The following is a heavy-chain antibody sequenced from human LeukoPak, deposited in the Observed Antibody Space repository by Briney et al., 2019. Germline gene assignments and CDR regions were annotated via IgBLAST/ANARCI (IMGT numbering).Heavy chain of an antibody. CDR1: GASIRNYY. V-gene: IGHV4-59*08. J-gene: IGHJ5*02. D-gene: IGHD6-13*01. Sequence: SETLSLTCTVSGASIRNYYWSWIRQSPGKGLEGVGYIYYIGSTNYNPSLESRVAMSVDTSKNQFSLRLSSVTAADTAIYYCARRYSSSWYVGFFDPWGQGTLVTVSS. CDR2: IYYIGST. CDR3: ARRYSSSWYVGFFDP.